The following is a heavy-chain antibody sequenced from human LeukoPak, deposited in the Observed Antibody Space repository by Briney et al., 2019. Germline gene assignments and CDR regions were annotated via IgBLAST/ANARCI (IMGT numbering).Heavy chain of an antibody. J-gene: IGHJ5*02. Sequence: SETLSLTCTVFGGSISSSSYYWGWIRQPPGKGLEWIGSIYYSGSTYYNPSLKSRVSISIDTSENQFSLKLRSVTAADTAVYYCASCSSSSCYVGGAFDPWGQGTLVTVSS. CDR2: IYYSGST. V-gene: IGHV4-39*01. D-gene: IGHD2-2*01. CDR3: ASCSSSSCYVGGAFDP. CDR1: GGSISSSSYY.